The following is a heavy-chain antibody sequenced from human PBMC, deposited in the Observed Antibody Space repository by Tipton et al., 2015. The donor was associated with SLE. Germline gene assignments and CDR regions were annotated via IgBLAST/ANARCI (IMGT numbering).Heavy chain of an antibody. CDR3: ARDLAAVAIDP. Sequence: TLSLTCAVSGYSISSGYYWGWIRQPPGKGLEWIGGIYHSGSTYYNPSLKSRVTISVDTSKNQFSLKLSSVTAADTAVYYCARDLAAVAIDPWGQGTLVTVSS. V-gene: IGHV4-38-2*02. D-gene: IGHD6-13*01. CDR1: GYSISSGYY. J-gene: IGHJ5*02. CDR2: IYHSGST.